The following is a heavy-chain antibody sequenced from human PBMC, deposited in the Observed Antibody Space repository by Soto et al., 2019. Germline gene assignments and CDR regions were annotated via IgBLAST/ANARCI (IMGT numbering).Heavy chain of an antibody. Sequence: GVPAKVSSTLCGDSLTNLAVAGVRQAPGKGLEWMGGFDPEDGETIDAQKLQGRVTMTEDTSTDTAYMELSSLRSEDTDVYYCARDLAAADTFEDYGMDVWGQGTTVTVSS. D-gene: IGHD6-13*01. CDR3: ARDLAAADTFEDYGMDV. CDR2: FDPEDGET. J-gene: IGHJ6*02. CDR1: GDSLTNLA. V-gene: IGHV1-24*01.